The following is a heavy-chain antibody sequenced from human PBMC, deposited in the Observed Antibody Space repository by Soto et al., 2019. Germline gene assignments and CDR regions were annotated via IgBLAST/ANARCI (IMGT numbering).Heavy chain of an antibody. CDR3: AKDMGRYCSSTSCYRLDV. CDR2: ISWDGGST. Sequence: GGSLRLSCAASGFTFDDYTMHWVRQAPGKGLEWVSLISWDGGSTYYADSVKGQFTISRDNSKNSLYLQMNSLRTEDTALYYCAKDMGRYCSSTSCYRLDVWGQGTTVTVSS. D-gene: IGHD2-2*02. CDR1: GFTFDDYT. J-gene: IGHJ6*02. V-gene: IGHV3-43*01.